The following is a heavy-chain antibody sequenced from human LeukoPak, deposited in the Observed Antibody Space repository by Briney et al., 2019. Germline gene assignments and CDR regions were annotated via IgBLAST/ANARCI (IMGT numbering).Heavy chain of an antibody. D-gene: IGHD1-26*01. Sequence: PETLSLTCTVSGGSISSYYWSWIRQPAGKGLEWIGRIYTSGSTNYNPSLKSRVTMSVDTSKNQFSLKLSSVTAADTAVYYCARDRSGSYYHYFDYWGQGTLVTVSS. CDR1: GGSISSYY. CDR2: IYTSGST. J-gene: IGHJ4*02. CDR3: ARDRSGSYYHYFDY. V-gene: IGHV4-4*07.